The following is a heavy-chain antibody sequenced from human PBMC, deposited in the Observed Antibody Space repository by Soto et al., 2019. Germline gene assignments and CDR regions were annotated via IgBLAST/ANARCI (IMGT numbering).Heavy chain of an antibody. CDR2: ISSSGSNR. V-gene: IGHV3-23*01. Sequence: GGSLRLSCAASGFTFSSYDMNWVRQAPGKGLEWVSTISSSGSNRYYADSVKGRFTISRDNSENTLFLQMNSLRAEDTAIYFCAKDGGTVTSDYWGQGTLVTVSS. CDR3: AKDGGTVTSDY. CDR1: GFTFSSYD. D-gene: IGHD4-17*01. J-gene: IGHJ4*02.